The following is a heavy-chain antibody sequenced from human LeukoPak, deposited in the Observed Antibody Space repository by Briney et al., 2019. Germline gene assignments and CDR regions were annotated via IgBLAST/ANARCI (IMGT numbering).Heavy chain of an antibody. J-gene: IGHJ6*02. Sequence: PGGSLRLSCAASGFTFSSYGMHWVRQAPGKGLEWVAVIWYDGSNKYYADSVKGRFTISRDNSKNTLYLQMNSLRAEDTAVYYCARGGLSGAAAGTYYYYGMDVWGQGTTVTVSS. CDR3: ARGGLSGAAAGTYYYYGMDV. CDR1: GFTFSSYG. V-gene: IGHV3-33*01. CDR2: IWYDGSNK. D-gene: IGHD6-13*01.